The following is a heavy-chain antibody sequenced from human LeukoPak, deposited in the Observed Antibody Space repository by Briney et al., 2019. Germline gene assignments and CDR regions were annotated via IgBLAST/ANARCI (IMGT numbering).Heavy chain of an antibody. Sequence: SGTLSLTCTVSGGSISSYYWSWIRQPPGKGLEWIGYIYYSGSTNYNPSLKSRVTISVDTSKNQFSLKLSSVTAADTAVYYCARVVVAANPYYYYGMDVWGQGTTVTVSS. CDR2: IYYSGST. J-gene: IGHJ6*02. V-gene: IGHV4-59*08. D-gene: IGHD2-15*01. CDR1: GGSISSYY. CDR3: ARVVVAANPYYYYGMDV.